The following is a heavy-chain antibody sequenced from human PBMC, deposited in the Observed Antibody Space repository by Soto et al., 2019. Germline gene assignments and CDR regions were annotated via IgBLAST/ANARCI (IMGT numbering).Heavy chain of an antibody. CDR2: IYSSGRT. CDR1: GDSVSSYNYY. V-gene: IGHV4-61*01. D-gene: IGHD3-16*01. Sequence: SETLYLTCSVSGDSVSSYNYYWSWIRQSPGKGQEWIGYIYSSGRTNYNPSLKSRVTISVDTSKNHFSLKLSSVTAAVTAVYYCARGGRYFDFWGQGTLVTVSS. CDR3: ARGGRYFDF. J-gene: IGHJ4*02.